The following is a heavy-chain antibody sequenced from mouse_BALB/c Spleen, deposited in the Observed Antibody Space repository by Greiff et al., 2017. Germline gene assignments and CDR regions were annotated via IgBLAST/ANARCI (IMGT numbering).Heavy chain of an antibody. D-gene: IGHD1-1*01. Sequence: QVQLKQSGPELVKPGASVKISCKASGYAFSSSWMNWVKQRPGQGLEWIGRIYPGDGDTNYNGKFKGKATLTADKSSSTAYMQLSSLTSVDSAVYFCARLGSSPYAMDYWGQGTSVTVSS. CDR2: IYPGDGDT. CDR3: ARLGSSPYAMDY. CDR1: GYAFSSSW. V-gene: IGHV1-82*01. J-gene: IGHJ4*01.